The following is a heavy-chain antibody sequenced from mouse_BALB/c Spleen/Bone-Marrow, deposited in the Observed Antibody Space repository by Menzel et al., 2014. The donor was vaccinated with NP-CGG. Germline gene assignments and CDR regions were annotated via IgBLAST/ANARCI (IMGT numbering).Heavy chain of an antibody. Sequence: QVQLKQSGAELVKPGASVKLSCKASGYTFTSYYMYWVKQRPGQGLEWIGEINPSNGGTNFNEKFKSKAALTVDNSSSTAYMQLSSLTSEDSAVYYCTRSYYGNYFDVWGAGTTVTVSS. CDR1: GYTFTSYY. CDR3: TRSYYGNYFDV. J-gene: IGHJ1*01. CDR2: INPSNGGT. D-gene: IGHD2-1*01. V-gene: IGHV1S81*02.